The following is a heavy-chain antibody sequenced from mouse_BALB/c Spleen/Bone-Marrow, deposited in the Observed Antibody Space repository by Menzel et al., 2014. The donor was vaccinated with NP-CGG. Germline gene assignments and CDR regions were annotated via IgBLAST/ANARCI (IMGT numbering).Heavy chain of an antibody. V-gene: IGHV1S22*01. Sequence: LQQSGSELVRPGASVKLSCKASGYTFTSYWMHWGKRRPGQGLEGIGNIYPGSGSTNYDEKFKSKATLTVDTSSSTAYMQLSSLTSEDSAVYYCTKGLPSAYWGQGTLVTVSA. D-gene: IGHD2-4*01. CDR1: GYTFTSYW. CDR3: TKGLPSAY. J-gene: IGHJ3*01. CDR2: IYPGSGST.